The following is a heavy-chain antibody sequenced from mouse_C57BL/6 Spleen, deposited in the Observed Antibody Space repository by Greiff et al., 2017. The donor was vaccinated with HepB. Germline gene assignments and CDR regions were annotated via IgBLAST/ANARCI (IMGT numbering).Heavy chain of an antibody. J-gene: IGHJ2*01. CDR1: GFTFTDYY. Sequence: EVQLVESGGGLVQPGGSLSLSCAASGFTFTDYYMSWVRQPPGKALEWLGFIRNKANGYTTEYSASVKGRFTISRDNSQSILYLQMNALRAEDSATYYWARYIARLGGFDYWGQGTTLTVSS. D-gene: IGHD3-1*01. CDR3: ARYIARLGGFDY. V-gene: IGHV7-3*01. CDR2: IRNKANGYTT.